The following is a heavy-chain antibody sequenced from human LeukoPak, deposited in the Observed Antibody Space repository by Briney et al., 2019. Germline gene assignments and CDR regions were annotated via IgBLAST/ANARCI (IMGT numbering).Heavy chain of an antibody. J-gene: IGHJ4*02. V-gene: IGHV3-23*01. CDR2: ISGSGGST. D-gene: IGHD1-26*01. Sequence: QPGGSLRLSGAASGVTFSSYAMSWVRQAPGKGLEWVSAISGSGGSTYYADSVKGRFTISRDNSKNTLYLQMNSLRAEDTAVYYCASIIVGATRDFDYWGQGTLVTVSS. CDR1: GVTFSSYA. CDR3: ASIIVGATRDFDY.